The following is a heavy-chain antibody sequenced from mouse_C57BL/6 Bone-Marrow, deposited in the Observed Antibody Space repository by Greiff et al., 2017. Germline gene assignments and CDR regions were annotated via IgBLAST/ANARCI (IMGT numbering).Heavy chain of an antibody. Sequence: DVQLVESGPGLAKPSPTLSLTCSVTGYSITSDYWNWIRKFPGNKLEYMGYISYSGSTYYNPSLNSRISITRDTSTNQYSLQLNSVDTEETATDKCARFGTGWYCEVWGTGTTVTVSS. CDR3: ARFGTGWYCEV. CDR2: ISYSGST. J-gene: IGHJ1*03. CDR1: GYSITSDY. V-gene: IGHV3-8*01.